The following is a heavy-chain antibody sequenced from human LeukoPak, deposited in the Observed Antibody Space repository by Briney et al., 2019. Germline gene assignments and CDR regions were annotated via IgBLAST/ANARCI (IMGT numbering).Heavy chain of an antibody. J-gene: IGHJ6*02. Sequence: SETLSLTCAFYGGSFSGYYWSWIRQPPGKGLEWIGEINHNGITNYNPSLKSRVTISVDTSKNRFSLKLSSVTAADTAVYYCAALYGMDVWGQGTTVTVSS. V-gene: IGHV4-34*01. CDR1: GGSFSGYY. CDR2: INHNGIT. CDR3: AALYGMDV.